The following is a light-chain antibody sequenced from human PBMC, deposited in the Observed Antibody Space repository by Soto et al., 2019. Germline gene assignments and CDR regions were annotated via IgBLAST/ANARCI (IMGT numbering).Light chain of an antibody. CDR1: QSVLFSSNNKNY. V-gene: IGKV4-1*01. CDR2: WAS. J-gene: IGKJ4*01. CDR3: QQYYSTPSPT. Sequence: DIVMTQSPDSLAVSLGETATINCKSSQSVLFSSNNKNYLAWYQQKPGQPPKLLISWASTRESGVPDRFSGSGSETDFTLTISSLQAEDVAVYHCQQYYSTPSPTFGGGTKVEIK.